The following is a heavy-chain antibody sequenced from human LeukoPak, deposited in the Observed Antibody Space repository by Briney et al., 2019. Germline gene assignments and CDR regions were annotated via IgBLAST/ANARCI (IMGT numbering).Heavy chain of an antibody. CDR2: TVSEIDGGTT. Sequence: GGSLRLSCAASGFTFNYAWMSWVRQVPGKGLEWVGQTVSEIDGGTTDYATPVKGRFTISRGDSKSTLYLQMNSLKIEDTAVYYCTTDEDWNYARKDVWGQGATVIVSS. J-gene: IGHJ6*02. CDR3: TTDEDWNYARKDV. V-gene: IGHV3-15*04. D-gene: IGHD1-7*01. CDR1: GFTFNYAW.